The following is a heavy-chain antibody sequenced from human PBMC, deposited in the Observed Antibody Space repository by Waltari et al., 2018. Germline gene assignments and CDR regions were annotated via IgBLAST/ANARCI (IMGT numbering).Heavy chain of an antibody. CDR3: ARKGGRGYTYGPFYFDS. CDR2: INGDGYGI. Sequence: EVQLLEAGGDLVQPGGSLRLSCAASGFTFRDYWMPWVRQAPGKGLVWVARINGDGYGITYSDSVQGRFTISRDNTKNTVYLQLNSLRADDTAVYYCARKGGRGYTYGPFYFDSWGRGTLVTVSS. V-gene: IGHV3-74*01. D-gene: IGHD5-18*01. J-gene: IGHJ4*02. CDR1: GFTFRDYW.